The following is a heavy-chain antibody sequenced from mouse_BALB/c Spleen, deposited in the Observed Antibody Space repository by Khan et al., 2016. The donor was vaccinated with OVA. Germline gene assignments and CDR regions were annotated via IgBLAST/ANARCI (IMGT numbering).Heavy chain of an antibody. Sequence: VQLQESGPELLRPGTSVKMSCKASGYTFTSYWMNWVKQRPGQGLEWIGMIDPSTGETTLNQRFKDKAILTEDKSSNTAFLQLSSLTSEDSAVXYCAGSGYAAFAYWGQGTLVTVSA. V-gene: IGHV1-59*01. CDR3: AGSGYAAFAY. J-gene: IGHJ3*01. CDR2: IDPSTGET. D-gene: IGHD2-14*01. CDR1: GYTFTSYW.